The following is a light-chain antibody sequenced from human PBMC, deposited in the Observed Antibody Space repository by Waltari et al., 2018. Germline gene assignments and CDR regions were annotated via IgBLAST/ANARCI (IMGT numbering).Light chain of an antibody. Sequence: QSALTQPASVSGSPGQSITIPCTGTSSDVGGYNYVSWYQQHPGKAPKLMIYDVSKRPSGFSNRFSGSKSGNTSSLTISGLQAEDEADYYCSSYTSSSTVFGGGTKLTVL. CDR2: DVS. CDR3: SSYTSSSTV. V-gene: IGLV2-14*01. CDR1: SSDVGGYNY. J-gene: IGLJ2*01.